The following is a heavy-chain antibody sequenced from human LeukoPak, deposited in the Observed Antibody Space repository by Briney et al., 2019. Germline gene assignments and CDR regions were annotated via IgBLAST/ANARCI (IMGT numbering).Heavy chain of an antibody. D-gene: IGHD3-22*01. CDR2: IKQDGSEK. J-gene: IGHJ4*02. V-gene: IGHV3-7*01. CDR1: GFTFSSYW. CDR3: ARDDSSGYYYFDN. Sequence: PGGSLRLSCAASGFTFSSYWMSWVRQAPGKGLEWVANIKQDGSEKYYVDSVKGRFTISRDNAKNSLYLQMNSLGADDTAVYYCARDDSSGYYYFDNWGQGTLVTVSS.